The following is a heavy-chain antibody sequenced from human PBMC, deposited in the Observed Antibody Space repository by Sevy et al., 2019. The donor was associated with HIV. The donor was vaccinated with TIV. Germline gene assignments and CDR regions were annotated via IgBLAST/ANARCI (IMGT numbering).Heavy chain of an antibody. CDR1: GYTFSRSV. Sequence: ASVKVSCMASGYTFSRSVITWVRQAPGQELEWMGWISTYNGKTNYAQKFQDRVTMTTDTSTNTAYMELRSLRSDDTAIYFCARGRGIAVAGGGYYSDYWGQGSLVTVSS. CDR2: ISTYNGKT. CDR3: ARGRGIAVAGGGYYSDY. V-gene: IGHV1-18*04. J-gene: IGHJ4*02. D-gene: IGHD6-19*01.